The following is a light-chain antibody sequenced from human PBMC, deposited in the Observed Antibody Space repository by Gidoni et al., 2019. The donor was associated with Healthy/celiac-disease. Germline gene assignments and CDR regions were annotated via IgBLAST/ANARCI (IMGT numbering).Light chain of an antibody. J-gene: IGLJ2*01. V-gene: IGLV2-23*01. CDR1: SSDVGRYNL. Sequence: QSALTKPASVSGSPRQSITISRTGTSSDVGRYNLVSWYRQHPGKAPKRMISEGSKRPSGVSNRFSWAKSVNTSSLTSSGLQAEDEADYYCCSYAGSSTFVVFGGGTKLTVL. CDR3: CSYAGSSTFVV. CDR2: EGS.